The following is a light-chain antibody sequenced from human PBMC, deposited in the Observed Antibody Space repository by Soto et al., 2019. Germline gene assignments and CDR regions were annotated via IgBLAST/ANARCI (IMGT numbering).Light chain of an antibody. CDR2: EVS. J-gene: IGLJ1*01. CDR1: SSDVGGYNY. CDR3: SSYTSSSTNV. V-gene: IGLV2-14*01. Sequence: QSALTQPASVSGSPGQSITISCTGTSSDVGGYNYVSWYQQHPGKAPKLMIYEVSNRPTGVSNRFSGSKSGNTASLTISGLQAEDEADYYGSSYTSSSTNVFGTGTKLTGL.